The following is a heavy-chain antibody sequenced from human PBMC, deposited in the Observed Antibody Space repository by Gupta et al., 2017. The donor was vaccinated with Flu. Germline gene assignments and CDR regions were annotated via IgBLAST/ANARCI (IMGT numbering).Heavy chain of an antibody. V-gene: IGHV4-39*01. J-gene: IGHJ6*03. CDR2: VYYTGSR. CDR1: GVSIRGSSDY. Sequence: QLLLQESGPGLVKSSETLSLTCSVSGVSIRGSSDYWGWIRQPPGKGLEWIGTVYYTGSRNYNPSLRSRLTMSVDTSKNQFSLKLSSVTAADTAVYYCARHRDAPGYFFYHYYMDVWGKGTTVTVSS. CDR3: ARHRDAPGYFFYHYYMDV. D-gene: IGHD2-21*01.